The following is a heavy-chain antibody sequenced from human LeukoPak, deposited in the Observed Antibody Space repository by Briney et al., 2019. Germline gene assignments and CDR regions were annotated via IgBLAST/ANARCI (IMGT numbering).Heavy chain of an antibody. CDR3: ARDVRFLEWPFDY. Sequence: GGSLRLSCAACGFTFSSYSMNWVRQAPGKGLEWVSSISSSSSYIYYADSVKGRFTISRDNAKNSLYLQMNSLRAEDTAVYYCARDVRFLEWPFDYWGQGTLVTVSS. V-gene: IGHV3-21*01. D-gene: IGHD3-3*01. CDR2: ISSSSSYI. J-gene: IGHJ4*02. CDR1: GFTFSSYS.